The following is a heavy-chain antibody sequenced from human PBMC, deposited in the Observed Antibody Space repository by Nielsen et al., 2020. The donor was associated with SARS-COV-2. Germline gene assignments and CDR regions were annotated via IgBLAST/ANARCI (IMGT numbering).Heavy chain of an antibody. V-gene: IGHV3-30*18. CDR1: GFTSSTYG. CDR2: ISYDGSNK. J-gene: IGHJ4*02. Sequence: GGSLSPSCAASGFTSSTYGMHWVRQAPGEGLEWVAAISYDGSNKYYVDSVKGRFTISRDNSKNTLYLQMSSLREEDTAVYYCAKDWTAIVVVPSGGVDYWGQGTLVTVAS. CDR3: AKDWTAIVVVPSGGVDY. D-gene: IGHD2-15*01.